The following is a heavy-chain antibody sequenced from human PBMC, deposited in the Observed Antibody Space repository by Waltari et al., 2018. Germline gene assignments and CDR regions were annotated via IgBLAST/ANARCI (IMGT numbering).Heavy chain of an antibody. Sequence: QVQLQESGPGLVKPSETLSLTCTVSGGSISSYYWSWIRQPPGKGLEWIGYIDSSGRTNYNPPPKSRVIISVDTAKNQFSLKVRSMAAADTAVYYCARDRGYQDYWVQGTLVTVSS. D-gene: IGHD3-10*01. CDR3: ARDRGYQDY. CDR2: IDSSGRT. J-gene: IGHJ4*02. CDR1: GGSISSYY. V-gene: IGHV4-59*01.